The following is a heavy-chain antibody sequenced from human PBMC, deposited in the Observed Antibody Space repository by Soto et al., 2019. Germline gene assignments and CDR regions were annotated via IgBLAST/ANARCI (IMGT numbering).Heavy chain of an antibody. V-gene: IGHV3-30*18. Sequence: PGGSLRLSCAASGFTFSSYGMHWVRQAPGKGLEWVADVSFDGSDKHYAASVKGRFTISRDNSKNTLYLQMNSLSAEDTAVYYCAKSPYDSSGYYYYFQYWGQGTLVTVSS. J-gene: IGHJ4*02. CDR2: VSFDGSDK. CDR3: AKSPYDSSGYYYYFQY. CDR1: GFTFSSYG. D-gene: IGHD3-22*01.